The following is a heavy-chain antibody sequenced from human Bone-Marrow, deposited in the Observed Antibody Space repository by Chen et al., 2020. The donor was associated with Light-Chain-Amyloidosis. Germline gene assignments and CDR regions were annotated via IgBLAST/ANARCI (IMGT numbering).Heavy chain of an antibody. Sequence: EVQLEQSGPEVKKPGESLKISCKGSGYTFPNYWIGWVRQMPGKGLEWMGVIYPDASDARYSPSLGGQVTISADKSITTAYLQWRSLKASDTAMYYCARRRDGYNFDYWGQGTLVTVSS. CDR2: IYPDASDA. D-gene: IGHD5-12*01. J-gene: IGHJ4*02. CDR1: GYTFPNYW. V-gene: IGHV5-51*01. CDR3: ARRRDGYNFDY.